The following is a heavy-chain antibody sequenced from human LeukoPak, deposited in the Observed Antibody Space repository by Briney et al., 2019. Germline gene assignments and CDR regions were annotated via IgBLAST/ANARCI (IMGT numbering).Heavy chain of an antibody. CDR1: CFHFHSFN. CDR3: ARDHDRYDSSGYPY. J-gene: IGHJ4*02. Sequence: RGALCIFSVTSCFHFHSFNMNWVRPATGTGLEWVSGLSSSSSYIYYADSVKGRFTISRDNAKNSLYLQMNSLRAEDTAVYYCARDHDRYDSSGYPYWGQGTLVTVSS. CDR2: LSSSSSYI. V-gene: IGHV3-21*01. D-gene: IGHD3-22*01.